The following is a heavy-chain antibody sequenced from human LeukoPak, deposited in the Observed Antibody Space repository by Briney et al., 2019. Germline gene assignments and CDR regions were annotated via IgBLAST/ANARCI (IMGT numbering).Heavy chain of an antibody. D-gene: IGHD3-9*01. CDR1: GGSISSSSYY. CDR3: ARRYFEVPPHAFDI. V-gene: IGHV4-39*01. CDR2: IYYSGST. Sequence: PSETLSLTCTVSGGSISSSSYYWGWIRQPPGKGLEWIGSIYYSGSTYYNPSLKGRVTISVDTSKNQFSLKLSSVTAADTAVYYCARRYFEVPPHAFDIWGQGTMVTVSS. J-gene: IGHJ3*02.